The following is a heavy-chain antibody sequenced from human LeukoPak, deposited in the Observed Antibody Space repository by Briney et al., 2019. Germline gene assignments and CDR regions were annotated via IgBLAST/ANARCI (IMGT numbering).Heavy chain of an antibody. CDR2: ISSSSNYI. CDR1: GFTFSAYN. Sequence: GGSLRLSCVTSGFTFSAYNMNWVRQAPGKGLEWVSCISSSSNYIYYADSVKGRFTISRDNAKNSLYLQMNSLRAEDTAVYYCAGLVAVAFDIWGQGTMVTVSS. J-gene: IGHJ3*02. V-gene: IGHV3-21*01. D-gene: IGHD2-15*01. CDR3: AGLVAVAFDI.